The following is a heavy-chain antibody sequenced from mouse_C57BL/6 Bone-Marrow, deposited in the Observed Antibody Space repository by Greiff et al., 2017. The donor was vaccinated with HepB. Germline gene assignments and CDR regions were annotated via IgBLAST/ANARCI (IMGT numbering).Heavy chain of an antibody. V-gene: IGHV3-8*01. CDR1: GYSITSDY. D-gene: IGHD1-1*01. CDR3: ARYPCYYGSSYWYFDV. J-gene: IGHJ1*03. CDR2: ISYSGST. Sequence: EVKVEESGPGLAKPSQTLSLTCSVTGYSITSDYWNWIRKFPGNKLEYMGYISYSGSTYYNPSLKSRISITRDTSKNQYYLQLNSVTTEDTATYYCARYPCYYGSSYWYFDVWGTGTTVTVSS.